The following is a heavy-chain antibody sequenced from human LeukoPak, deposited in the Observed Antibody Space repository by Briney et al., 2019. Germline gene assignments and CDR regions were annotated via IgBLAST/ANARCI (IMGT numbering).Heavy chain of an antibody. CDR3: ARDLVGTIPYYYYHMDV. CDR1: GYSMSSGYY. J-gene: IGHJ6*03. D-gene: IGHD1-7*01. Sequence: PSETLSLTCTVSGYSMSSGYYWGWIRQPPGKGLEWIGSIYHSGSTYYNPSLKSRVTISVDTSKNQFSLKLSSVTAADTAVYYCARDLVGTIPYYYYHMDVWGKGTTVTVSS. V-gene: IGHV4-38-2*02. CDR2: IYHSGST.